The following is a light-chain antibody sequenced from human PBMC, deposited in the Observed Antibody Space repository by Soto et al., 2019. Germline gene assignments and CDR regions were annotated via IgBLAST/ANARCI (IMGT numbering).Light chain of an antibody. CDR2: AAS. Sequence: DIQMTQSPSSPSASVGDRVTITCRASQGISNYLAWYQQKPGKVPKLLIYAASTLQSGVPSRFSGSGSGTDFTLTISSLQPEDVATYYCQKYNSAPLITFGQGTRLEIK. J-gene: IGKJ5*01. CDR1: QGISNY. CDR3: QKYNSAPLIT. V-gene: IGKV1-27*01.